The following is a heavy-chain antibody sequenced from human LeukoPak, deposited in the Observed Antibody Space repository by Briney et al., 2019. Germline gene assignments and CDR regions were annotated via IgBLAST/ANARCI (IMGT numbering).Heavy chain of an antibody. CDR3: ARIEGEYGVLVY. CDR2: IIPIFGTP. Sequence: ASVKVSCKASGGTFNTYAINWVRQAPEQGLEWMGRIIPIFGTPHYAQKFQGRVTITADRSTSTAYMELSSLKADDTAVYYCARIEGEYGVLVYWGQGTLVTVS. D-gene: IGHD4-17*01. CDR1: GGTFNTYA. J-gene: IGHJ4*02. V-gene: IGHV1-69*06.